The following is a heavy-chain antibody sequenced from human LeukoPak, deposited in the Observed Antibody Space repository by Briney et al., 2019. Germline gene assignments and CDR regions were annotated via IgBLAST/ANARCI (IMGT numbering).Heavy chain of an antibody. Sequence: GGSLRLSCAASGFTSSSYGMHWVRQAPGKGLEWVAFIRYDGSNKYYADSVKGRFTISRDNAKNSLYLQMNSLRAEDTAVYYCAGDHTWFGELLDDAFDIWGQGTMVTVSS. D-gene: IGHD3-10*01. J-gene: IGHJ3*02. CDR2: IRYDGSNK. CDR1: GFTSSSYG. V-gene: IGHV3-30*02. CDR3: AGDHTWFGELLDDAFDI.